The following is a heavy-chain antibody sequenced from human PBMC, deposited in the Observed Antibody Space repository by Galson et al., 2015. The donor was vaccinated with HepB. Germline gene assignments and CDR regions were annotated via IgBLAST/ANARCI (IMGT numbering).Heavy chain of an antibody. CDR1: GFTFSSYA. J-gene: IGHJ4*02. CDR3: ARESSSWDLFDY. CDR2: ISYDGSNK. Sequence: SLRLSCAASGFTFSSYAMHWVRQAPGKGLEWVAVISYDGSNKYYADSVKGRFTISRDNSKNTLYLQMNSLRAEDTAVYYCARESSSWDLFDYWGQGTLVTVSS. D-gene: IGHD6-13*01. V-gene: IGHV3-30*04.